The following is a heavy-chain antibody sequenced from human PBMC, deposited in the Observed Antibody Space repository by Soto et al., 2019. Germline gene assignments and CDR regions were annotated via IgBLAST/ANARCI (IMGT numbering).Heavy chain of an antibody. V-gene: IGHV5-51*01. CDR2: IYPGYSDT. J-gene: IGHJ6*02. CDR3: AIPGYDLNPYYFYYGLDV. CDR1: GYSFSRYW. Sequence: PGESLKISCKGSGYSFSRYWIGWVRQMPGKGPEWRGIIYPGYSDTRYSPSFQGQVTISADKSISTAYLQWSSLKASETAMYYCAIPGYDLNPYYFYYGLDVWGQGTTVPVPS. D-gene: IGHD5-12*01.